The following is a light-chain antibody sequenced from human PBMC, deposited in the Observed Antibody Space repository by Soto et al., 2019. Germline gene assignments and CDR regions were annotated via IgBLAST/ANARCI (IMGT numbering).Light chain of an antibody. Sequence: EIVMTQSPATLSVSPGERATLSCRASQSVSINLAWYQQKPCQAPRLLIYGASTRATGIPARFSGSGSGTEFTLTISSLQSEDFAVYYCQQYNNWPLTFGGGTKVEIK. V-gene: IGKV3-15*01. CDR1: QSVSIN. CDR3: QQYNNWPLT. J-gene: IGKJ4*01. CDR2: GAS.